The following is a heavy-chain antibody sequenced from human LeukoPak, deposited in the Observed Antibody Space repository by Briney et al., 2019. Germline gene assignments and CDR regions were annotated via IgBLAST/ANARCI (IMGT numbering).Heavy chain of an antibody. Sequence: ASVKVSCKASGVTFSSYGITWVRQAPGQGLEWMGGIIPIFGKTNYAQKFPGRVTMTTDTSTSTAYMELRSLRSDDTAMYYCSREGEGEDGTGHHNWYFDLWGRGALVTVSS. CDR1: GVTFSSYG. V-gene: IGHV1-69*05. J-gene: IGHJ2*01. D-gene: IGHD2-8*02. CDR2: IIPIFGKT. CDR3: SREGEGEDGTGHHNWYFDL.